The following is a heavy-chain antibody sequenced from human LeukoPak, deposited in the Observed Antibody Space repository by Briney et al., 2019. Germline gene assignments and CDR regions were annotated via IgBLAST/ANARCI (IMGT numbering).Heavy chain of an antibody. D-gene: IGHD5-12*01. V-gene: IGHV4-31*03. CDR1: GGSISSGGYY. J-gene: IGHJ4*02. CDR2: IYYSGST. Sequence: PSETLSLTCTVSGGSISSGGYYWSWIRQHPGKGLEWIGYIYYSGSTYYNPSLKSRVTISVDTSKNQFPLKLSSVTAADTAVYYCARNRVDIVATIIDYWGQGTLVTVSS. CDR3: ARNRVDIVATIIDY.